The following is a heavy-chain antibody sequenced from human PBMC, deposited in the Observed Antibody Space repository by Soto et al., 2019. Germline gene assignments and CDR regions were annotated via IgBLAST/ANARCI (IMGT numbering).Heavy chain of an antibody. Sequence: QVQLVESGGGVVQPGRSLRLSCAASGFTFSSYGMHWVRQAPGKGLEWVAVIWYDGSNKYYADSVKGRFTISRDNSKNPLDLEMNRLRGEDTGVYYCARDSRGYYYFGMEVWGQGTPVNRSS. D-gene: IGHD3-10*01. CDR3: ARDSRGYYYFGMEV. CDR1: GFTFSSYG. V-gene: IGHV3-33*01. J-gene: IGHJ6*02. CDR2: IWYDGSNK.